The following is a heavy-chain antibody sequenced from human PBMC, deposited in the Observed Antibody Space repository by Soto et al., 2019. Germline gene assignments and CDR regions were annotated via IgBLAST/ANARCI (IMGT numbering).Heavy chain of an antibody. J-gene: IGHJ4*02. CDR2: IIPILGIA. Sequence: SVKVSCKASGGTFSSYTISWVRQAPGQGLEWMGRIIPILGIANYAQKFQGRVTITADKSTSTAYMELSSLRSEDTAMYYCGRSPTKNYDSSGYYIVRVFDYWGQGTLVTVSS. D-gene: IGHD3-22*01. CDR3: GRSPTKNYDSSGYYIVRVFDY. CDR1: GGTFSSYT. V-gene: IGHV1-69*02.